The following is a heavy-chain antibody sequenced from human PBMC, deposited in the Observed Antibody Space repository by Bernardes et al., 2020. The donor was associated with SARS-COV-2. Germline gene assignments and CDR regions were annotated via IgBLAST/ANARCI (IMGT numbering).Heavy chain of an antibody. CDR3: ARAVWGIWHFDL. J-gene: IGHJ2*01. Sequence: SETLSLTCAVYGVSLSGYYWNWIRQPPGKGLEWIGEINYSGSTNYNPSLKSRVTISVDTSKNKFSLKLTSVTAADTAVYYCARAVWGIWHFDLWGRDTLVTVSS. CDR1: GVSLSGYY. CDR2: INYSGST. D-gene: IGHD3-16*01. V-gene: IGHV4-34*01.